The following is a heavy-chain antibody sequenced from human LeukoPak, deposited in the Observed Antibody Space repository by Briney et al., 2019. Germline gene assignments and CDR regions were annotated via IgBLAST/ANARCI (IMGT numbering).Heavy chain of an antibody. CDR1: GFSFSAYN. D-gene: IGHD6-6*01. J-gene: IGHJ6*03. CDR3: ARDRHVPGLYYYYMDV. V-gene: IGHV3-48*01. Sequence: GGSLRLSCEGSGFSFSAYNMNWVRQAPGKGLESISYISSSSATIFYADSVKGRFTISRDNAKNSLYLQMNSLRPKDTAVYFCARDRHVPGLYYYYMDVWGKGTTVTVSS. CDR2: ISSSSATI.